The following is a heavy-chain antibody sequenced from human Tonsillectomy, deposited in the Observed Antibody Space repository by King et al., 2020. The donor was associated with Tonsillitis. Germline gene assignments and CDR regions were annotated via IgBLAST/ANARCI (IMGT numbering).Heavy chain of an antibody. J-gene: IGHJ4*02. Sequence: VQLQESGPGLVKPSETLSLTCTVSGGSITTSYWNWIRQPPGQGLEWIGYVYYNGITKYNPSLKSRVTISLDTSKNQFSLRLNSVTAADTAVYYCASHVDRAMAHDYWGQGALVTVSS. CDR3: ASHVDRAMAHDY. D-gene: IGHD5-18*01. V-gene: IGHV4-59*01. CDR2: VYYNGIT. CDR1: GGSITTSY.